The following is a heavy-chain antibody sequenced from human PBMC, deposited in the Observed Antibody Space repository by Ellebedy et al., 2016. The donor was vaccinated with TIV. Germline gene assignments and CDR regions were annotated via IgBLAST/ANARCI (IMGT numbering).Heavy chain of an antibody. J-gene: IGHJ3*02. V-gene: IGHV3-30-3*01. Sequence: PGGSLRLSCAASGFTFSSYAMHWVRQAPGKGLAWVAVISYDGSNKYYADSVKGRFTISRDNSKNTLYLQMKSLRAEDTAVYYCARISDAGIAVAGTLIESLAFDIWGQGTMVTVSS. CDR1: GFTFSSYA. D-gene: IGHD6-19*01. CDR2: ISYDGSNK. CDR3: ARISDAGIAVAGTLIESLAFDI.